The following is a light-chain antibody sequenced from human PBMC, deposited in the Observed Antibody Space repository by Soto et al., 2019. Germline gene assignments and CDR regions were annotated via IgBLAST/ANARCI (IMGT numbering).Light chain of an antibody. Sequence: ERMMTQSPATLSLSPGEKATLSCRASQTISKDLAWYQQKPGQAPRLLIYDTSTRATGIPARFSGSGSGTEFTLTISSLQSEDFAVYYCQQYSNWPPITFGQGTRLEIK. CDR3: QQYSNWPPIT. J-gene: IGKJ5*01. V-gene: IGKV3-15*01. CDR2: DTS. CDR1: QTISKD.